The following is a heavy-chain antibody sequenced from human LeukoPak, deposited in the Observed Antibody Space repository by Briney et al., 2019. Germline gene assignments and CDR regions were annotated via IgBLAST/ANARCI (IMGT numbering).Heavy chain of an antibody. CDR2: IFYTGDS. CDR1: GVSSSSSY. CDR3: VRDTGYCTF. V-gene: IGHV4-59*12. J-gene: IGHJ4*02. D-gene: IGHD3-9*01. Sequence: SETLSLTCTVSGVSSSSSYWSWIRQPPGKGLEWIGYIFYTGDSNHNPSFKSRVSISLDTSKDQISLKLSSVTAADTAVYYCVRDTGYCTFWGQGTLVTVSS.